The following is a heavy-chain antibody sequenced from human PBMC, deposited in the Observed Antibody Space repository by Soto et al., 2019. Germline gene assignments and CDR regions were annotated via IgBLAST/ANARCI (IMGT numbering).Heavy chain of an antibody. J-gene: IGHJ6*02. CDR3: AREGVIAAAGGLYYYYGMDV. CDR2: IYYSGST. V-gene: IGHV4-59*01. Sequence: SETLSLTCTVSGGSISRYYWSWIRQPPGKGLEWIGYIYYSGSTNYNPSLKSRVTISVDTSKNQFSLRLSSVTAADTAVYYCAREGVIAAAGGLYYYYGMDVWGQGTTVTVSS. CDR1: GGSISRYY. D-gene: IGHD6-13*01.